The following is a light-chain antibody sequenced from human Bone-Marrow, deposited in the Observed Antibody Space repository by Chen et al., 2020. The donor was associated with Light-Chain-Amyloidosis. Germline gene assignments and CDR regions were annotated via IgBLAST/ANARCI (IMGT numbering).Light chain of an antibody. V-gene: IGLV1-51*01. CDR1: TSNIGNNY. CDR3: GTWDSSLSGQVV. J-gene: IGLJ2*01. Sequence: QSVLTQPPSVSAAPGPKVTISCFAGTSNIGNNYISWYQQFPGTAPKLLIYENNKRPSGIPDRFSGSKSGTSATLGITGLQTGDEADYYCGTWDSSLSGQVVFCGGTKLTVL. CDR2: ENN.